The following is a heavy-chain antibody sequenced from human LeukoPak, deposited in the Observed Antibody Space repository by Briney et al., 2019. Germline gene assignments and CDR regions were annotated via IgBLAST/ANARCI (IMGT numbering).Heavy chain of an antibody. CDR1: GFTFSTFA. D-gene: IGHD6-19*01. Sequence: PGGSLRLSCAASGFTFSTFAMSWVRQAPGKGLEWVSAISGSGGSTYYADSVKGRFTISRDNSKNTLYLQMNSLRAEDTAVYYCAKARAVAGPGHFDYWGQGTLVTVSS. V-gene: IGHV3-23*01. CDR3: AKARAVAGPGHFDY. J-gene: IGHJ4*02. CDR2: ISGSGGST.